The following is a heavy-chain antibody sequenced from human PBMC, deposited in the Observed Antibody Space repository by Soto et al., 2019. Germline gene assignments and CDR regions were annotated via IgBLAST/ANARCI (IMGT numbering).Heavy chain of an antibody. Sequence: QAKLVESGGGVVQPGRSRRLSCVTSGFTFRSYGMHWVRQSPDKGLDWVAVIKSDGTTADYIESVKGRLFISRDNSTKTVYLQVNNLSPEDTGRYYCAKPRARVGVSPFGPWGKVILVTVSS. CDR3: AKPRARVGVSPFGP. V-gene: IGHV3-30-3*02. D-gene: IGHD1-26*01. J-gene: IGHJ5*02. CDR2: IKSDGTTA. CDR1: GFTFRSYG.